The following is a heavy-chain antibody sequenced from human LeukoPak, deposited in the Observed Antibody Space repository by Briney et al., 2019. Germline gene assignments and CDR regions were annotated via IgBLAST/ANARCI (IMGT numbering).Heavy chain of an antibody. CDR1: GGSASSSTYY. V-gene: IGHV4-39*01. J-gene: IGHJ4*02. Sequence: SETLSLTCTVSGGSASSSTYYWGWIRQPPGKGLEWIGNIYYTGSTYYNPSLKSRVTMSVDTSKNQFSLNMRSVTAADTAVYYCARLSKGRYFDYIFDHWGQGTLVTVSS. D-gene: IGHD3-9*01. CDR2: IYYTGST. CDR3: ARLSKGRYFDYIFDH.